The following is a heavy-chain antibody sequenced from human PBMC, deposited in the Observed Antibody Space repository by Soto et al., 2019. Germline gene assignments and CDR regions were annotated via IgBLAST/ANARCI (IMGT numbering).Heavy chain of an antibody. J-gene: IGHJ3*02. CDR1: GGSISSGGYY. CDR3: ARHEGGHCSVGSCYTGTFDI. V-gene: IGHV4-31*11. CDR2: IYYSGST. D-gene: IGHD2-15*01. Sequence: QVQLQESGPGLVKPYQTLSLTCAVSGGSISSGGYYWSWIRQHPGKGLEWIGYIYYSGSTFYNPSLKSRVTISVDTSKNHFSLNLTSVTAADTAVYYCARHEGGHCSVGSCYTGTFDIWGQGTMVTVSS.